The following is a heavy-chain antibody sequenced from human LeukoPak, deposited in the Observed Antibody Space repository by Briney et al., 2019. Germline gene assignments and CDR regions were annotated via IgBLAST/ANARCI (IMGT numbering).Heavy chain of an antibody. J-gene: IGHJ6*03. D-gene: IGHD3-10*01. Sequence: GGSLRLSCAASGFTFSSYAMHWVRQAPGKGLEWVAVISYDGSNKYYADYVKGRFTISRDNSKNTLYLQMNSLRAEDTAVYYCARTYYYGSGSIITYYYYYMDVWGKGTTVTISS. CDR1: GFTFSSYA. CDR2: ISYDGSNK. V-gene: IGHV3-30*14. CDR3: ARTYYYGSGSIITYYYYYMDV.